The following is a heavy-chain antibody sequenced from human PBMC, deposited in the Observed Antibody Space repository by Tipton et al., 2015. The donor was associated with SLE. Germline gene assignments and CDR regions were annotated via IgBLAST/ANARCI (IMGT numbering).Heavy chain of an antibody. D-gene: IGHD7-27*01. Sequence: QLVQSGAEVKKPGASVKVSCEASGYIFSGYYIHWVRQAPGQGIEWMGWINPKSGGTTYAQRFQGRVTMTRDISTAYMELSRLRSDDTAVYYCARRPLTENYYFYYYMNVWGKGTTVIVSS. V-gene: IGHV1-2*02. CDR3: ARRPLTENYYFYYYMNV. CDR2: INPKSGGT. CDR1: GYIFSGYY. J-gene: IGHJ6*03.